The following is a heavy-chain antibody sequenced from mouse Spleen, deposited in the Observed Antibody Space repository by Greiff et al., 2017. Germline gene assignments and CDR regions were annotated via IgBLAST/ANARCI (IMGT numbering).Heavy chain of an antibody. CDR3: ARGGNWDGGFAY. CDR1: GYTFTSYW. CDR2: IDPSDSYT. D-gene: IGHD4-1*01. J-gene: IGHJ3*01. Sequence: QVQLQQPGAELVMPGASVKLSCKASGYTFTSYWMHWVKQRPGQGLEWIGEIDPSDSYTNYNQKFKGKATLTVDKSSSTAYMQLSSLTSEDSAVYYCARGGNWDGGFAYWGQGTLVTVSA. V-gene: IGHV1-69*01.